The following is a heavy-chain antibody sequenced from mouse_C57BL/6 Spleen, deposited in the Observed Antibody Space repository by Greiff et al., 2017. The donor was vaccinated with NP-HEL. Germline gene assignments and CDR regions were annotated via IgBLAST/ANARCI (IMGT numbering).Heavy chain of an antibody. D-gene: IGHD1-1*01. V-gene: IGHV6-6*01. J-gene: IGHJ3*01. CDR2: IRNKANNHAT. Sequence: EVKLMESGGGLVQPGGSMKLSCAASGFTFSDAWMDWVRQSPEKGLEWVAEIRNKANNHATYYAESVKGRFTISRDDSKSSVYLQMNSLRAEDTGIYYCTPYYGSSRLAYWGQGTLVTVSA. CDR3: TPYYGSSRLAY. CDR1: GFTFSDAW.